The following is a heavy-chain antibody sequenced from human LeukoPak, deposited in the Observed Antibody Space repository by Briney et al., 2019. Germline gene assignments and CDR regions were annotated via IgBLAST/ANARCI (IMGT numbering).Heavy chain of an antibody. V-gene: IGHV1-2*02. CDR3: ASENYYGSGSSAPFDY. Sequence: ASVKVSFKASGYTFTGYYMHWVRQAPGQGLEWMGWINPNSGGTNYAQKFQGRVTMTRDTSISTAYMELSRLRSDDTAVYYCASENYYGSGSSAPFDYWGQGTLVTVSS. CDR1: GYTFTGYY. J-gene: IGHJ4*02. D-gene: IGHD3-10*01. CDR2: INPNSGGT.